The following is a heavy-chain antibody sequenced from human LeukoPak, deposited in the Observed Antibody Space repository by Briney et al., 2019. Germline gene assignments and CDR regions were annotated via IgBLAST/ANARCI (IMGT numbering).Heavy chain of an antibody. V-gene: IGHV3-30*02. D-gene: IGHD2-2*01. Sequence: GGSLRLSCAASGFTFSSYGMHWVRQAPGKGLEWVAFIRYDGSNKYYADSVKGRFTISRDNSKNTLYLQRNSLRAEDTAVYYCAKDIVVVPAAMSHWGQGTLVTVSS. CDR1: GFTFSSYG. CDR2: IRYDGSNK. CDR3: AKDIVVVPAAMSH. J-gene: IGHJ4*02.